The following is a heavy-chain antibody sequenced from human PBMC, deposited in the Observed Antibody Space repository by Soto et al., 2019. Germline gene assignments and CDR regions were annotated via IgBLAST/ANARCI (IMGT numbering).Heavy chain of an antibody. Sequence: ESGGGLVKPGGSLRLSCAASGFTFSNAWMSWVRQVPGKGLEWVGRIKSKTDGGTRDYAAPVKGRFTISREDSKKTLYLQINSLKAEDTGVYYCTRGSYQGNYYYYGKDVWGQGTTVTVSS. CDR1: GFTFSNAW. CDR3: TRGSYQGNYYYYGKDV. D-gene: IGHD1-26*01. CDR2: IKSKTDGGTR. J-gene: IGHJ6*02. V-gene: IGHV3-15*01.